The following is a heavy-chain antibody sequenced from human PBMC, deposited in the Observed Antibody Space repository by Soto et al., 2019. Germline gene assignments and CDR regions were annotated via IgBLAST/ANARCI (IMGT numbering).Heavy chain of an antibody. V-gene: IGHV4-30-4*01. Sequence: PSETLSLTCTVSGGSISSGDYYWSWIRQPPGKGLEWIGYIYYSGSTYYNPSLKSRVTISVDTSKNQFSLKLSSVTAADTAVYYWAREPREMAPITSAYWGQGTLVPVPS. CDR3: AREPREMAPITSAY. D-gene: IGHD5-12*01. CDR1: GGSISSGDYY. J-gene: IGHJ4*02. CDR2: IYYSGST.